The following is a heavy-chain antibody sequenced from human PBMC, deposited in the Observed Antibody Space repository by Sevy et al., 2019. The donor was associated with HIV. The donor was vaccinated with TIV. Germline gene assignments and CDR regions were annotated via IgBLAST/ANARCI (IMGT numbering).Heavy chain of an antibody. D-gene: IGHD6-6*01. CDR2: ISSSSNTI. V-gene: IGHV3-48*01. CDR3: TRGKGSSDY. Sequence: GVSLRLSCAASGFTFSTYNMNWVRQAPGKGLEWISYISSSSNTIDYADSVKGRFTISRDNAKNSVYLQMNSLRGEDTAVYYCTRGKGSSDYWGQGTLVTVSS. CDR1: GFTFSTYN. J-gene: IGHJ4*02.